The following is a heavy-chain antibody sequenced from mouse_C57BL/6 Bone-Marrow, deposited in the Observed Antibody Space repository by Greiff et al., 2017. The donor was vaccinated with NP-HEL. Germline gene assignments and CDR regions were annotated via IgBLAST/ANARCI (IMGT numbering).Heavy chain of an antibody. V-gene: IGHV1-42*01. CDR2: INPSTGGT. CDR3: ARAYDGY. J-gene: IGHJ2*01. CDR1: GYSFTGYY. Sequence: EVQLQQSGPELVKPGASVKISCKASGYSFTGYYMNWVKQSPEKSLEWIGEINPSTGGTTYNQKFKAKATLTVDKSSSTAYMQLKSLTSEDSAVYYCARAYDGYWGQGTTLTVSS. D-gene: IGHD2-3*01.